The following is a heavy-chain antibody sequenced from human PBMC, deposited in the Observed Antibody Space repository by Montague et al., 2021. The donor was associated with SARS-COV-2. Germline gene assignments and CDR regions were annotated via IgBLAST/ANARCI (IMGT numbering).Heavy chain of an antibody. D-gene: IGHD5-12*01. Sequence: SETLSLTCTVSGGFISSSNYYWDWIRQPPGKGLEWIGSIYDSGSTYYXXXLESRVTISVDTSKNHFSLKLSSVTAADTAVYYCARRGRKLLPVATTIGGFDIWGQGTIVTVSS. CDR1: GGFISSSNYY. V-gene: IGHV4-39*02. J-gene: IGHJ3*02. CDR3: ARRGRKLLPVATTIGGFDI. CDR2: IYDSGST.